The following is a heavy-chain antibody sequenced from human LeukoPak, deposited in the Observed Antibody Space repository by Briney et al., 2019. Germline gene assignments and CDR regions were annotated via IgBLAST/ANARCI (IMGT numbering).Heavy chain of an antibody. J-gene: IGHJ5*02. CDR2: IYYSGST. V-gene: IGHV4-59*11. D-gene: IGHD3-22*01. Sequence: SETLSLTCTVSDGSISNHYWSWIRQPPGKGLEWIGYIYYSGSTNYNPSLKSRVTISVDTSKNQFSLKLSSVTAADTAVYYCARGHSSGYYDWFDPWGQGTLVTVSS. CDR3: ARGHSSGYYDWFDP. CDR1: DGSISNHY.